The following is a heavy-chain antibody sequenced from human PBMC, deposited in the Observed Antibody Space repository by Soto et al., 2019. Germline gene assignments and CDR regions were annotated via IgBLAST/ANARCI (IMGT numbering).Heavy chain of an antibody. CDR3: ARRGSYYYGSGSYFPPFDY. CDR2: INHSGST. J-gene: IGHJ4*02. CDR1: GGSFSGYY. D-gene: IGHD3-10*01. V-gene: IGHV4-34*01. Sequence: PSETLSLTCAVYGGSFSGYYWSWIRQPPGKGLEWIGEINHSGSTNYNPSLKSRVTISVDTSKNQFSLKLSSVTAADTAVYYCARRGSYYYGSGSYFPPFDYSGQGTLVTVSS.